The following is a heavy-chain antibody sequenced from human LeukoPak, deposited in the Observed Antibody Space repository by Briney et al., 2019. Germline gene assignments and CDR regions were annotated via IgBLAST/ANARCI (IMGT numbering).Heavy chain of an antibody. V-gene: IGHV1-46*01. CDR1: GYTFTSYY. CDR2: INPSGGTT. J-gene: IGHJ4*02. D-gene: IGHD3-10*01. CDR3: ARETYYYGSGSYYPTPQTLLGY. Sequence: GASVKVSCKASGYTFTSYYIHWVRQAPGQGLEWMGIINPSGGTTGYAQKFQGRVTMTRDTSISTAYMELSRLRSDDTAVYYCARETYYYGSGSYYPTPQTLLGYWGQGTLVTVSS.